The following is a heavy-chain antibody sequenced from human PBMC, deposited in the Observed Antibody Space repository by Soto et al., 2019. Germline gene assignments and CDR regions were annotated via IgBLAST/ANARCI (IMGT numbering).Heavy chain of an antibody. CDR3: AKGLINGRWYAED. CDR1: GFTFSNCV. Sequence: EVHLLESGGGLVQPGESLRLSCGASGFTFSNCVMTWVRQAPGKGLEWVSCITDSGTGTYYADSVMGRFTISRDNSKNTMYLQMNNLRAEDTGVYYCAKGLINGRWYAEDWGQGTLVTVSS. J-gene: IGHJ4*02. CDR2: ITDSGTGT. D-gene: IGHD6-13*01. V-gene: IGHV3-23*01.